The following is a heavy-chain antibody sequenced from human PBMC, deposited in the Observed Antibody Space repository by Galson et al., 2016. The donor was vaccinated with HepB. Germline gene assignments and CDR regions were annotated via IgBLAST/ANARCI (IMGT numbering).Heavy chain of an antibody. D-gene: IGHD2-15*01. V-gene: IGHV3-23*01. CDR1: AFPFSSHA. CDR2: IRTTDVRSGFKT. Sequence: SLRLSCAVSAFPFSSHAMGWVRQAPGEGLEWVSVIRTTDVRSGFKTSYADSVRGRFTVSRDDPGNPLFLQMNSLRVTDTAVYYCARLYCGGGGCYPRPYYFDFWGHGIPVTVS. CDR3: ARLYCGGGGCYPRPYYFDF. J-gene: IGHJ4*01.